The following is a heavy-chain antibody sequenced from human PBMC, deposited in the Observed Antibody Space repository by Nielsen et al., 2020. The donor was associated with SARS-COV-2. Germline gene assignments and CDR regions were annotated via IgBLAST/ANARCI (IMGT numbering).Heavy chain of an antibody. CDR1: GFTFSSYG. V-gene: IGHV3-30*18. CDR3: AKDLDY. Sequence: GGSLRLSCAASGFTFSSYGMHWVRQAPGKGLEWVAVISYDGSNKYYADSVKGRFTISRDNSKKTLYLQMNSLRAEDTAVYYCAKDLDYWGQGTLVTVSS. J-gene: IGHJ4*02. CDR2: ISYDGSNK.